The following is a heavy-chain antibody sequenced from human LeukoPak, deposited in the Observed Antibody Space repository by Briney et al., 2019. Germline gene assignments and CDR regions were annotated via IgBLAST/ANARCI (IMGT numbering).Heavy chain of an antibody. CDR3: ARGQEGFDY. V-gene: IGHV1-46*01. J-gene: IGHJ4*02. Sequence: ASVKVSCKASGYTFTSNYIHWVRQAPGQGLEWMGMIYPRDGSTSYAQKFQGRVTVTRDTSTSTVHMELSGLRSEDTAVYYCARGQEGFDYWGQGTLVTVSS. CDR2: IYPRDGST. CDR1: GYTFTSNY.